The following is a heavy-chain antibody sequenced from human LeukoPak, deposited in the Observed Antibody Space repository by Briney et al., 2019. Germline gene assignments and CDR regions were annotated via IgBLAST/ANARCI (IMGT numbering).Heavy chain of an antibody. V-gene: IGHV3-7*03. Sequence: GGSLRLSCAASGITLRNYWMNWVRQAPGKGLEWVANINEDGSEKYYVDSVKGRFTISRDNAKNSLDLQMNNLRVEDTAIYYCARGSSSFGRDYWGQGTLVTVSS. CDR3: ARGSSSFGRDY. J-gene: IGHJ4*02. CDR2: INEDGSEK. D-gene: IGHD6-19*01. CDR1: GITLRNYW.